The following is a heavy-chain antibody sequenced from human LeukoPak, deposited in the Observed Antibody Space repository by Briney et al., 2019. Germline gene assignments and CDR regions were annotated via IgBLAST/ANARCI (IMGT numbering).Heavy chain of an antibody. CDR1: GYSISSGYY. D-gene: IGHD3-22*01. J-gene: IGHJ6*03. CDR2: IYYSGST. V-gene: IGHV4-61*01. Sequence: SETLSLTCAVSGYSISSGYYWSWIRQPPGKGLEWIGYIYYSGSTNYNPSLKSRVTISVDTSKNQFPLKLSSVTAADTAVYYCARFYYDSSGSYYYYMDVWGKGTTVTVSS. CDR3: ARFYYDSSGSYYYYMDV.